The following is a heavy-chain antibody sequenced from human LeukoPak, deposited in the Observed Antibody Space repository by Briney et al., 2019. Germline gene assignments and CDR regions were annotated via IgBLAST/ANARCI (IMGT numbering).Heavy chain of an antibody. V-gene: IGHV1-2*02. CDR3: ARAHVLRSSSRSFQH. D-gene: IGHD6-13*01. CDR2: INPSSGRT. CDR1: GYTFTAYF. Sequence: GASVKVSCRASGYTFTAYFIYWVRQAPGQGLEWLGWINPSSGRTNSAQKFQGRVTMTRDTSISTAYMELSSLRSDDTAVYYCARAHVLRSSSRSFQHWGQGTLVSVAS. J-gene: IGHJ1*01.